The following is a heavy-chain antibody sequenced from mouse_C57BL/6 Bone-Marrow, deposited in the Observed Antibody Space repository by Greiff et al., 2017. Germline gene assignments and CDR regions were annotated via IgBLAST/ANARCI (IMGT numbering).Heavy chain of an antibody. CDR2: IYPRSGNT. Sequence: QVQLKQSGAELARPGASVKLSCKASGYTFTSYGISWVKQRTGQGLEWIGEIYPRSGNTYYNEKFKGKATLTADKSSITAYMELRSLTSEDSAVYFCASLRLRLAWFAYWGQGTLVTVSA. V-gene: IGHV1-81*01. D-gene: IGHD2-4*01. J-gene: IGHJ3*01. CDR1: GYTFTSYG. CDR3: ASLRLRLAWFAY.